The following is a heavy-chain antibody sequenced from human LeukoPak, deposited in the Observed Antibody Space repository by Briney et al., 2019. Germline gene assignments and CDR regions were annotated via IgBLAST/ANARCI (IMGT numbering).Heavy chain of an antibody. J-gene: IGHJ5*02. D-gene: IGHD6-13*01. CDR3: ARAGPDSSSWYYNWFDP. V-gene: IGHV4-59*01. CDR1: GGSISSYY. Sequence: PSETLSLTCTVSGGSISSYYWSWIRQPPGKGLEWIGYIYYSGSTNYNPSLKSRVTISVDTSKSQFSLKLSSVTAADTAVYYCARAGPDSSSWYYNWFDPWGQGTLVTVSS. CDR2: IYYSGST.